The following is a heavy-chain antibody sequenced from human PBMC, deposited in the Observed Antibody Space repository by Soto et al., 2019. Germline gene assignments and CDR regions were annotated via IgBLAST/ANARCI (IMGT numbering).Heavy chain of an antibody. V-gene: IGHV1-3*01. CDR1: GYTFTSYA. J-gene: IGHJ6*02. Sequence: QVQLVQSGAEVKKPGASVKVSCKASGYTFTSYAMHWVRQAPGQRLEWMGWINAGNGNTKYSQKFQGRVTITRDTSARTAYMELSSLRSEDTAVYYCARDRQTVGATPKYYYYGMDVWGQGTTVTVSS. CDR2: INAGNGNT. CDR3: ARDRQTVGATPKYYYYGMDV. D-gene: IGHD1-26*01.